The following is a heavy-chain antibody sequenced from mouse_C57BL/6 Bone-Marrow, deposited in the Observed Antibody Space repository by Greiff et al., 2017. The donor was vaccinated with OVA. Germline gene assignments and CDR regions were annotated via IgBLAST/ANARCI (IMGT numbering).Heavy chain of an antibody. CDR3: ARGRSGGGDF. V-gene: IGHV1-58*01. J-gene: IGHJ4*01. CDR2: INIGNGYT. Sequence: EVQLQQSGAELVRPGSSVKLSCKTSGYTFTSYGINWVKQRPGQGLEWIGYINIGNGYTEYNEKFKGKATLTSDTSSSTAYMQLSSLTSEDSASTFYARGRSGGGDFWGPGTSVTVSS. D-gene: IGHD1-3*01. CDR1: GYTFTSYG.